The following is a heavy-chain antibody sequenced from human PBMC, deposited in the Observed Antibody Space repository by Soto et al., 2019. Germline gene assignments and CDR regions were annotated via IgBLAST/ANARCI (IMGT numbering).Heavy chain of an antibody. D-gene: IGHD2-21*01. CDR1: GAALNSGNYY. Sequence: SETLSLTCSVSGAALNSGNYYWSWIRQVPGKGLEWIGHIYVTGAVGYNPSLRDRITISQDTSERQFSLNLRLVTAADTAVYYCARLRIATNNYKWFDPWGQGTLVTVSS. V-gene: IGHV4-31*03. CDR2: IYVTGAV. CDR3: ARLRIATNNYKWFDP. J-gene: IGHJ5*02.